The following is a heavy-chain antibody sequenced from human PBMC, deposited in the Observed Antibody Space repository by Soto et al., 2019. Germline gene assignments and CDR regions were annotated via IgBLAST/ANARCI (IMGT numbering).Heavy chain of an antibody. CDR1: GGSISSYY. D-gene: IGHD5-12*01. V-gene: IGHV4-59*01. J-gene: IGHJ4*02. Sequence: SETLSLTCTVSGGSISSYYWSWIRQPPGKGLEWIGYIYYSGSTNYNPSLESRVTISVDTSKNQFSLKLSSVTAADPAVYYCARDRSGLDYWGQGTLVTVSS. CDR2: IYYSGST. CDR3: ARDRSGLDY.